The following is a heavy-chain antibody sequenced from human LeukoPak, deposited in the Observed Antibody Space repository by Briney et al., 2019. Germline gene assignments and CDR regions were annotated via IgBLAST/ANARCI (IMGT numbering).Heavy chain of an antibody. V-gene: IGHV1-18*01. CDR2: SSAYSGNT. Sequence: GASVKVSCKASGYTFTNFGTTWVRQAPGQGLEWLGWSSAYSGNTNYAQKLQGRVTMTTDTSTSTAYMELRSLRSDDTAVYYCARDPDLVQDYWGQGTLVTVSS. CDR1: GYTFTNFG. CDR3: ARDPDLVQDY. D-gene: IGHD3-10*01. J-gene: IGHJ4*02.